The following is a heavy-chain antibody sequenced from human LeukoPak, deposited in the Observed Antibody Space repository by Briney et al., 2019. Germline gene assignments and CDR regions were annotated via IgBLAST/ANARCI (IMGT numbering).Heavy chain of an antibody. CDR3: ARDRIHYDSSGDYYYYGMDV. V-gene: IGHV3-48*03. CDR2: ISSSGSTI. J-gene: IGHJ6*02. D-gene: IGHD3-22*01. Sequence: GGSLRLSCAASGLTFSSYEMNWVRQAPGKGLEWVSYISSSGSTIYYADSMKGRFTISRDNAKNSLYLQMNSLRAEDTAVYYCARDRIHYDSSGDYYYYGMDVWGQGTTVTVSS. CDR1: GLTFSSYE.